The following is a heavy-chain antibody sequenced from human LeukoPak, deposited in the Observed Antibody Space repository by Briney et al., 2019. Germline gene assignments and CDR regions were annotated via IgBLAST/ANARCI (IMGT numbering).Heavy chain of an antibody. CDR1: GGSFSNYY. Sequence: SETLSLTCAVYGGSFSNYYWSWIRQPPGKGLEWIGEINHSGSTNYNPSLKSRVTISVDTSKKQFSLKLSSVTAADAAVYYCARPYCSAGNCYSNFDSWGQGTLVTVSS. J-gene: IGHJ4*02. CDR3: ARPYCSAGNCYSNFDS. V-gene: IGHV4-34*01. CDR2: INHSGST. D-gene: IGHD2-15*01.